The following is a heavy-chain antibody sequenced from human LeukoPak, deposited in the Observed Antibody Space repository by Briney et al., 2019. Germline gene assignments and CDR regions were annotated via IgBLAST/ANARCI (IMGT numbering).Heavy chain of an antibody. D-gene: IGHD3-10*01. Sequence: GGSLRLSCAASGFTFSSYSMNWVRQAPGKGLEWVSSISSSSSYIYYADSVKGRFTISRDNAKNSLYLQMNSLRAEDTAVYYCARDGAAGSYYYYYMDVWGKGTTVTVSS. CDR1: GFTFSSYS. CDR2: ISSSSSYI. J-gene: IGHJ6*03. V-gene: IGHV3-21*01. CDR3: ARDGAAGSYYYYYMDV.